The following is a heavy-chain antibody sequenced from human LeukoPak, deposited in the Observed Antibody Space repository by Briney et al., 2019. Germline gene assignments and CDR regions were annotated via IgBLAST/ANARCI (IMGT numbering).Heavy chain of an antibody. J-gene: IGHJ6*03. D-gene: IGHD3-10*01. V-gene: IGHV1-69*05. CDR2: IIPIFGTA. CDR1: GGTFSSYA. Sequence: GASVKFSCKASGGTFSSYAISWVRQAPGQGLDWMGGIIPIFGTANYAQKFQGRVTITTDESTSTAYMELSSLRSEDTAVYYCITDMVRGVNTYYMDVWGKGTTVTVSS. CDR3: ITDMVRGVNTYYMDV.